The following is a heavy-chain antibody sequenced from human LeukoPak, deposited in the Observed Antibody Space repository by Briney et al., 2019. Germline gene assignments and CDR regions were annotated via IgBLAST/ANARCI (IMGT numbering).Heavy chain of an antibody. D-gene: IGHD3-10*01. Sequence: SETLSLICTVSGGSISSYYWSWIRQPPGKGLEWIGCIYYSGSPNYNPSLKSRVTISVDTSKNQFSLKLSSVTAADTAVYYCARERLTMVRGVIGYYYYGMDVWGQGTTVTVSS. CDR3: ARERLTMVRGVIGYYYYGMDV. J-gene: IGHJ6*02. CDR1: GGSISSYY. V-gene: IGHV4-59*01. CDR2: IYYSGSP.